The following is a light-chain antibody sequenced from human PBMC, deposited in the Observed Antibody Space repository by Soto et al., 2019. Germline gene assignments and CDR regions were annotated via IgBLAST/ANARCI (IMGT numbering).Light chain of an antibody. Sequence: DIQMTQSPSSLSASVGDTVTITCRASQSISSYLTWYQQKPGKAPNLLIFAASTLHTGVPLRFSARGSGREFTLTITSLQPEDSATYYGQQSFSSTPSFGQGTKVEI. J-gene: IGKJ2*01. CDR2: AAS. V-gene: IGKV1-39*01. CDR1: QSISSY. CDR3: QQSFSSTPS.